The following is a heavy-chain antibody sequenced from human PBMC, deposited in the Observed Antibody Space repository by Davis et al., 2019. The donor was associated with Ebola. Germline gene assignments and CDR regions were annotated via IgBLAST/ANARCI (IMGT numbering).Heavy chain of an antibody. V-gene: IGHV1-24*01. D-gene: IGHD1-14*01. CDR2: FDPEHGGA. J-gene: IGHJ4*02. CDR1: GYTLTELS. CDR3: TIGGTTGGFDY. Sequence: ASVKVSCKVSGYTLTELSIHWVRQAPGKGLEWMGSFDPEHGGAIYSQKFQARVIMTDDTSTDTAYMELSSLRYEDTAVYYCTIGGTTGGFDYWGQGTLVTVSS.